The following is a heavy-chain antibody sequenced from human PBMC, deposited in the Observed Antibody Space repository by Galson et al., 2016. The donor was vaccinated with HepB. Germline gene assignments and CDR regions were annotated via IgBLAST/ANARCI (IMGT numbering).Heavy chain of an antibody. J-gene: IGHJ4*02. CDR2: ITSSSSNI. V-gene: IGHV3-48*02. CDR3: VRESYYGGNSLDQYYFDY. Sequence: SLRLSCAVSGFTFSRYSMDWVRQAPGKGLEWVSYITSSSSNIYYADSVKGRFTTSRDNAKNSLYLQMNSLGDEDTSVYYCVRESYYGGNSLDQYYFDYWGQGTLVTVSS. D-gene: IGHD4-23*01. CDR1: GFTFSRYS.